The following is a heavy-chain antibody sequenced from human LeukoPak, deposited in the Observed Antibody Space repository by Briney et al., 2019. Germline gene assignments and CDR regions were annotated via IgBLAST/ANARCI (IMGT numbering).Heavy chain of an antibody. CDR3: AREEQLAVDY. CDR1: GYSISSGYY. J-gene: IGHJ4*02. V-gene: IGHV4-38-2*02. CDR2: IYHSGST. Sequence: SETLSLTCTVSGYSISSGYYWGWIRQPPGKGLEWIGSIYHSGSTYYNPSLKSRVTISVDTSKNQFPLKLSSVTAADTAVYYCAREEQLAVDYWGQGTLVTVSS. D-gene: IGHD6-6*01.